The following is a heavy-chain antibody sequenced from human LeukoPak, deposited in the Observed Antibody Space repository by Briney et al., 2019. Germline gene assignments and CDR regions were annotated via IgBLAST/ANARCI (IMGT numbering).Heavy chain of an antibody. CDR1: GGTFSSYA. D-gene: IGHD5-24*01. Sequence: ASVKVSCKASGGTFSSYALSWVRQAPGQGLEWMGGIIPSFDTALYAQKFQGRVTIITDDSTATAYMELSSLTSEDTAIYYCARSNLEMATINYFDYWGQGTLVTVSS. CDR2: IIPSFDTA. CDR3: ARSNLEMATINYFDY. V-gene: IGHV1-69*05. J-gene: IGHJ4*02.